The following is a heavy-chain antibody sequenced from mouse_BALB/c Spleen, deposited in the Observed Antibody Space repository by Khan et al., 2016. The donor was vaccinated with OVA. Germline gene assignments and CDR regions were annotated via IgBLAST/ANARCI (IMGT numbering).Heavy chain of an antibody. Sequence: EVQLQQSGPELVKPGASVRISCKTSGYTFTEYTMHWVKQSHGKSLEWLGGFNPTNGGTSYNQKFKGKATLTVDKSSSTAYMELRSLTSEDSAVYYCARRDYYAAYWFFDVWGAGTTVTVSS. CDR2: FNPTNGGT. CDR1: GYTFTEYT. J-gene: IGHJ1*01. V-gene: IGHV1-18*01. CDR3: ARRDYYAAYWFFDV. D-gene: IGHD1-1*01.